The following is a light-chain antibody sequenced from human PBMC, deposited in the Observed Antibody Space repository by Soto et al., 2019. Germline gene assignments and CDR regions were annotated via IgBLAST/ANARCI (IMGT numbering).Light chain of an antibody. CDR1: SSDVGGYNY. Sequence: QSALTQPRSVSGSPGQSVTISCTGTSSDVGGYNYVSWYQQHPGKAPKLMIYDVSKRPSGVPDRFSGSKSGNTASLTISGLQAEDEADYYCCSYEGRRVFGGGTKLTVL. CDR3: CSYEGRRV. J-gene: IGLJ2*01. V-gene: IGLV2-11*01. CDR2: DVS.